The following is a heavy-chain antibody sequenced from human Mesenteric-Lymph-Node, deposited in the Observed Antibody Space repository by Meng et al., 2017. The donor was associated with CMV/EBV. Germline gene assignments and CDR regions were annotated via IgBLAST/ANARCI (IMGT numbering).Heavy chain of an antibody. J-gene: IGHJ3*02. D-gene: IGHD3-3*01. Sequence: GESLKISCAASGFIFSSYEMNWVRQAAGKGLEWVSYISSSGNTIYYADSVKGRFTISRDNAKNSLYLQMNSLRAEDTAVYYCAREGPAYYDFWSGYYPDAFDIWGQGTMVTVSS. CDR2: ISSSGNTI. V-gene: IGHV3-48*03. CDR1: GFIFSSYE. CDR3: AREGPAYYDFWSGYYPDAFDI.